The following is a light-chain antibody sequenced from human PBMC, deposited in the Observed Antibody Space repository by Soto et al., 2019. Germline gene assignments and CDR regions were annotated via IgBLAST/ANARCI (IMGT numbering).Light chain of an antibody. CDR3: QQYGSSRGLT. Sequence: IVLTQSPAILALSPGDRATLSCRASQSVSSSYLAWYQHKPGQAPRLLIHGASSRVTGIPDRFSGSGSGTDFTLTITRLEPEDFAVYYCQQYGSSRGLTFGGGTKVDIK. J-gene: IGKJ4*01. CDR1: QSVSSSY. V-gene: IGKV3-20*01. CDR2: GAS.